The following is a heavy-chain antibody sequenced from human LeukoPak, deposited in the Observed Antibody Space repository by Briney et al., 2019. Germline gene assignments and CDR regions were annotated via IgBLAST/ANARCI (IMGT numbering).Heavy chain of an antibody. Sequence: GGSLRLSCAASGFTFSSYAMSWVRQAPGKGLEWVSAFSGGGDSTYHADSVKGRFTISRDYSKNTLYLQMSSLRPEDTAVYYCVKGPHHDPLHYFDYWGQGTLVTVSS. V-gene: IGHV3-23*01. J-gene: IGHJ4*02. D-gene: IGHD5/OR15-5a*01. CDR2: FSGGGDST. CDR1: GFTFSSYA. CDR3: VKGPHHDPLHYFDY.